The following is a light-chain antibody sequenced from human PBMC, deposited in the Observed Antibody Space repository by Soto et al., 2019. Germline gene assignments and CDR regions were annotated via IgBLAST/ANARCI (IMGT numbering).Light chain of an antibody. Sequence: EIVLTQSPGTLSLSPAERATLSCRASRSVTSNYLGWYQQKPGQAPRLLIYGASSMANGIPDRFSGSGSGTDFTLTVSRLEPEDFALDYCQQYASSPFTFGQGTKLE. V-gene: IGKV3-20*01. CDR3: QQYASSPFT. CDR1: RSVTSNY. J-gene: IGKJ2*01. CDR2: GAS.